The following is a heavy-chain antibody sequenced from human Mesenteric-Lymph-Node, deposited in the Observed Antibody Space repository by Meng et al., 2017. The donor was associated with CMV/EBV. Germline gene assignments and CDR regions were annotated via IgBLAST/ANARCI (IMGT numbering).Heavy chain of an antibody. D-gene: IGHD2-2*01. CDR1: GFTFSNYA. CDR2: ISYDGNNI. V-gene: IGHV3-30*04. Sequence: GESLKISCAASGFTFSNYAMHWVRQAPGKGLEWVALISYDGNNIYYADSVKGRFTISRDNSKNTLYLQMSSLRGEDTAVYSCARDSTEYQLHSGMDVWGQGTTVTV. J-gene: IGHJ6*02. CDR3: ARDSTEYQLHSGMDV.